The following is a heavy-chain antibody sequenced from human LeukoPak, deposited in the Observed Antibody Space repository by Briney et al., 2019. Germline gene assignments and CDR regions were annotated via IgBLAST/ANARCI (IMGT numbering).Heavy chain of an antibody. CDR3: AREGIQLWFGGVGDWFDP. D-gene: IGHD5-18*01. J-gene: IGHJ5*02. CDR2: ISYDGSNK. CDR1: GFTFSSYA. Sequence: PGGSLRLSCAASGFTFSSYAMHWVRQAPGKGLEWVAIISYDGSNKYYADSVKGRFTISRDNSKNTLYLQMNSLRAEDTAVYYCAREGIQLWFGGVGDWFDPWGQGTLVTVSS. V-gene: IGHV3-30-3*01.